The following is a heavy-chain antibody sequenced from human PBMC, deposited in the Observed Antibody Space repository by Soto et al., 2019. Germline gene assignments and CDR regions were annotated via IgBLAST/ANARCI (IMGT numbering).Heavy chain of an antibody. D-gene: IGHD4-4*01. V-gene: IGHV1-69*01. CDR2: IIPMYNKS. CDR3: ARGYSGGYFYAMDV. Sequence: QVQLVQSGAEVKKPGSSVRVSCQASGGTFSTYAFNWVRQAPGQGLEWMGGIIPMYNKSNYAPNFLGRVTISADPSTSTAYMELTTLISEDAAVYFCARGYSGGYFYAMDVWGQGTTVTVSS. CDR1: GGTFSTYA. J-gene: IGHJ6*02.